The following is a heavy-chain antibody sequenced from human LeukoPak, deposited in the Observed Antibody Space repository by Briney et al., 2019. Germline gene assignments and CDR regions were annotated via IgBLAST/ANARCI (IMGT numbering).Heavy chain of an antibody. V-gene: IGHV6-1*01. CDR2: TYYRSKWYN. CDR1: GDSVSSNSAA. CDR3: ARSDIVVVPAARSGSYMGI. Sequence: SQTLSLTCAISGDSVSSNSAAWNWIRQSPSRGLEWLGRTYYRSKWYNDYAVSVKSRITINPDTSKNQFSLQLNSVTPEDTAVYYCARSDIVVVPAARSGSYMGIWGQGTMVTVSS. J-gene: IGHJ3*02. D-gene: IGHD2-2*01.